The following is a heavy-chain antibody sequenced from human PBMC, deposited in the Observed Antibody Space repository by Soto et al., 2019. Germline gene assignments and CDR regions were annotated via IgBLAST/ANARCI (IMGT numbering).Heavy chain of an antibody. CDR3: ARQYFYDSTGSQTFDY. CDR1: GGSISSYY. CDR2: ICYGGGT. V-gene: IGHV4-59*01. D-gene: IGHD3-22*01. Sequence: SETLSLTCTVSGGSISSYYWNWIGQPPGKGLEWIGDICYGGGTNYNPSLKSRVTLSLDPSKSHFSLTLSSVTAADPAVYYCARQYFYDSTGSQTFDYCGQENQGTV. J-gene: IGHJ4*02.